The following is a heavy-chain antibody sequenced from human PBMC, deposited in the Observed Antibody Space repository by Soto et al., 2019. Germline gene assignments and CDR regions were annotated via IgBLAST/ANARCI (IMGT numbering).Heavy chain of an antibody. D-gene: IGHD2-15*01. CDR2: INAGNGNT. V-gene: IGHV1-3*01. CDR3: ARDILFDY. Sequence: ASVKVSCKASEYTFTNYALHWVRQAPGQRLEWMGWINAGNGNTKYSQKFQGRVTITRDTSASTAYMELSSLRSEDTAVYYCARDILFDYWGQGTLVTISS. CDR1: EYTFTNYA. J-gene: IGHJ4*02.